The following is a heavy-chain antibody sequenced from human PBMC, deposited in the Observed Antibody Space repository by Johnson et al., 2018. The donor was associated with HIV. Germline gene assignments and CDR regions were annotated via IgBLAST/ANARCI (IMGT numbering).Heavy chain of an antibody. V-gene: IGHV3-30*02. J-gene: IGHJ3*02. CDR1: GFTFSSYG. Sequence: QVQLVESGGGVVQPGGSLRLSCAASGFTFSSYGMHWVRQAPGKGLEWVTFIRYDGSNKYYADYVKGRITISRDKSKNTLYLQMNSLRAEDTAVYYCAKDGMDIWGQVTMVTVSS. CDR2: IRYDGSNK. CDR3: AKDGMDI. D-gene: IGHD1-1*01.